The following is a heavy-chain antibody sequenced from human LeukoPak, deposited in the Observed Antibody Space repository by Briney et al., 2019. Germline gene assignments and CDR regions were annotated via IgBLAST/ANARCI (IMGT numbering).Heavy chain of an antibody. CDR3: ARSSPGRSFDI. D-gene: IGHD6-6*01. Sequence: ASVKVSCKASGYTFTGCYMHWVRQAPGQGLEWMGWINPNSGGTTYAQKFQGRVTMTRDTSISTAYMELSRLRSDDTAVYYCARSSPGRSFDIWGQGTMVTVSS. CDR1: GYTFTGCY. CDR2: INPNSGGT. J-gene: IGHJ3*02. V-gene: IGHV1-2*02.